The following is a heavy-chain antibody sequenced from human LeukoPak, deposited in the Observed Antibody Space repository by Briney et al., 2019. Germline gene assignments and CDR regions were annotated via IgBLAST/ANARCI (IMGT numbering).Heavy chain of an antibody. J-gene: IGHJ4*02. CDR1: GITFSSYS. CDR3: ARDLTVTAFDY. Sequence: SGGSLRLSCAASGITFSSYSMNWVRQAPGKGLEWVSSISSTSDYIYYSDSVKGRFTISRDNAKNSLYLQMNSLRAEDTAVYYCARDLTVTAFDYWGQGTLVTVSS. D-gene: IGHD4-17*01. CDR2: ISSTSDYI. V-gene: IGHV3-21*01.